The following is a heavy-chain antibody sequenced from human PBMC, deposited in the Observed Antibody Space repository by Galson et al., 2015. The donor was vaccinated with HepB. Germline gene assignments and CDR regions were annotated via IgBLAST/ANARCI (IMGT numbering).Heavy chain of an antibody. CDR2: ISYAGRNK. CDR3: AKDLMARGVPEYYNYYYMDV. Sequence: SLRLSCAASGFTFSTYGMHWVRQAPGKGLEWAADISYAGRNKYYADSVRGRFTISRDNSKNTLYLQISSLRTEDTAVYYCAKDLMARGVPEYYNYYYMDVWGRGTTVIVSS. D-gene: IGHD3-10*01. J-gene: IGHJ6*03. CDR1: GFTFSTYG. V-gene: IGHV3-30*18.